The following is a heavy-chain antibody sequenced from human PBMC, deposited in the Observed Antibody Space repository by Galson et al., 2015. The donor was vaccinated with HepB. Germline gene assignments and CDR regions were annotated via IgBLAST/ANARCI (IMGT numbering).Heavy chain of an antibody. CDR3: ARDISLRYFDY. J-gene: IGHJ4*02. D-gene: IGHD1-14*01. Sequence: SLRLSCAASGFIFSSYGFHWVRQAPGKGLEWVAAIWNDGSNKYYADSVRGRFTISRDDSKNTLYLQMNSLRAEDTAVYYCARDISLRYFDYWGQGTLVTVSS. V-gene: IGHV3-33*01. CDR2: IWNDGSNK. CDR1: GFIFSSYG.